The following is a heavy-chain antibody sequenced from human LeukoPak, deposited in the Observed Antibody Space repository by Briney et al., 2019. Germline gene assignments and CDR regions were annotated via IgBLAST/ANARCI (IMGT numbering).Heavy chain of an antibody. J-gene: IGHJ6*03. CDR3: AKRGNPTVGHHYLDV. D-gene: IGHD1-1*01. CDR2: IRHSDSNT. CDR1: GFTLSSSD. V-gene: IGHV3-23*05. Sequence: GGSLTLSCAASGFTLSSSDVSWVRQAPGSGLEWVSSIRHSDSNTYYADSVMGRFTISRDNSKNTLYLQMNSLSAEDTAVYYCAKRGNPTVGHHYLDVWGKGTTVSVSS.